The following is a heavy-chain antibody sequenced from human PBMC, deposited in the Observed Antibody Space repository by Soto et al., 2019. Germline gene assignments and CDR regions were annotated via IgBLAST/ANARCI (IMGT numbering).Heavy chain of an antibody. V-gene: IGHV1-18*04. CDR1: GYTFTSYG. CDR2: ISAYNGNR. D-gene: IGHD6-13*01. J-gene: IGHJ6*02. Sequence: QVPLVQSGAEVKKPGASVKVSCKASGYTFTSYGISWVRQAPGQGLEWMGWISAYNGNRNYAQKLQGRVTMTTDTSTSTAYMELRSLRSDDTAVYYCAREGGSSSWYPNGNYGMDVWGQGTTVTVSS. CDR3: AREGGSSSWYPNGNYGMDV.